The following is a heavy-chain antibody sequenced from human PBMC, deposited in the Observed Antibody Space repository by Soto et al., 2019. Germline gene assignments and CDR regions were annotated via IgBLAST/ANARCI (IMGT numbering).Heavy chain of an antibody. J-gene: IGHJ4*02. CDR1: GFTFYTYA. CDR3: ARDTPVVPFLFDS. Sequence: GGSLRLSCAASGFTFYTYAMTWVRQAPGKGLEWVSAVSDTGGSTYYADSVKGRFTISRDNSKSTLYLQMNSLSAEDTAVYFCARDTPVVPFLFDSWGQGTLVTVSS. V-gene: IGHV3-23*01. CDR2: VSDTGGST. D-gene: IGHD2-15*01.